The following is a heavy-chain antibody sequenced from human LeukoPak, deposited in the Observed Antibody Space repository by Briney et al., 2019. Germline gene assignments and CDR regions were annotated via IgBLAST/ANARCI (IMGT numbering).Heavy chain of an antibody. J-gene: IGHJ4*02. Sequence: GALGLSWAASGFTFRNYWIRWGRQAPGKGVGWGANIKQDGSEKYYVDSVKGRFTISRDNAKNSLYLQMNSLRAEDTAVYYCARGDVAAVSAFDYWGQGTLVTVSS. CDR3: ARGDVAAVSAFDY. D-gene: IGHD6-13*01. CDR1: GFTFRNYW. CDR2: IKQDGSEK. V-gene: IGHV3-7*03.